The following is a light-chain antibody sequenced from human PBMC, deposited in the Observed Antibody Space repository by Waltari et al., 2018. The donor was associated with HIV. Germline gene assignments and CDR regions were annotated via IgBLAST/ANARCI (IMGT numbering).Light chain of an antibody. V-gene: IGLV1-44*01. CDR3: AAWDDSLNNWV. J-gene: IGLJ3*02. CDR2: SNN. Sequence: QSVLTQPPSASGTPGQRVTISCSGSSFNIGSINVNCYQQLPGTAPKLLTYSNNHRPSGVPDRFSGSKSGTSASLAISGLQSEDGADYFCAAWDDSLNNWVFGGGTKLTVL. CDR1: SFNIGSIN.